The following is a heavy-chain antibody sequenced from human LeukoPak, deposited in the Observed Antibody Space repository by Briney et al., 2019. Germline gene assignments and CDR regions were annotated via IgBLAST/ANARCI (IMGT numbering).Heavy chain of an antibody. V-gene: IGHV1-69*04. CDR2: IIPILGIA. CDR3: AKAAGDSGWYGVYFDY. J-gene: IGHJ4*02. Sequence: GASVKVSCKASGGTFSSYAISWVRQAPGQGLEWMGRIIPILGIANYAQKFQGRVTITADKSTSTAYMELSSLRSEDTAVYYCAKAAGDSGWYGVYFDYWGQGTLVTVSS. D-gene: IGHD6-19*01. CDR1: GGTFSSYA.